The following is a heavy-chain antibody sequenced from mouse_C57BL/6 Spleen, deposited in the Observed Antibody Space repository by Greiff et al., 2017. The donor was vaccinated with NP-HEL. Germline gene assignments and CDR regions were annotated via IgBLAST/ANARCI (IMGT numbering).Heavy chain of an antibody. CDR1: GYTFTSYW. CDR3: ARGEDYPYAMDY. V-gene: IGHV1-64*01. D-gene: IGHD2-4*01. CDR2: IHPNSGST. J-gene: IGHJ4*01. Sequence: QVQLQQPGAELVKPGASVKLSCKASGYTFTSYWMHWVKQRPGQGLEWIGMIHPNSGSTNYNEKFKSKATLTVDKSSSTAYMQLSSLTSEDSAVYYCARGEDYPYAMDYWGQGTSATVSS.